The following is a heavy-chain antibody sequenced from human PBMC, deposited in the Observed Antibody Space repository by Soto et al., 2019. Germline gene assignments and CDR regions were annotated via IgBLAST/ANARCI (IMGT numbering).Heavy chain of an antibody. CDR3: SGRVTDAPT. CDR2: FYYSGST. J-gene: IGHJ5*02. Sequence: SETLSLTCTVSGGSISSYFWSWIRQPPGKGLEWIAYFYYSGSTSYNPSLKSRVTISIDMSKNQFSLNLSSVTAADTAVYYCSGRVTDAPTWGQGALVTVSS. CDR1: GGSISSYF. V-gene: IGHV4-59*03. D-gene: IGHD3-10*01.